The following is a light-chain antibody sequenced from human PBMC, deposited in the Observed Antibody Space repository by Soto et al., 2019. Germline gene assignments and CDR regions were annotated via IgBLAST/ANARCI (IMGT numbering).Light chain of an antibody. CDR2: EVY. V-gene: IGLV2-23*02. CDR1: NSDVGGYDR. CDR3: CSYAGGTTWV. Sequence: QSVLTQPASVSGSPGQSITISCTGTNSDVGGYDRVSWYQHHPGKAPKLLIFEVYNRPSGISDRFSASKSGYTASLTISGLRAEDEANYYCCSYAGGTTWVFGGGTKLTVL. J-gene: IGLJ3*02.